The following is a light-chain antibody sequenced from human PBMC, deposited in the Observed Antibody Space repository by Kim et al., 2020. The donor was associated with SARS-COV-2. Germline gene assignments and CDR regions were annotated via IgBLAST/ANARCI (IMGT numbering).Light chain of an antibody. V-gene: IGLV2-23*02. CDR3: CSYAGSSTLV. CDR1: SSDVGSYNL. CDR2: EVS. Sequence: GQAITISCTGTSSDVGSYNLVSWYQQHPGKAPKLMIYEVSKRPSGVSNRFSGSKSGNTASLTISGLQAEDEADYYCCSYAGSSTLVFGGGTQLTVL. J-gene: IGLJ3*02.